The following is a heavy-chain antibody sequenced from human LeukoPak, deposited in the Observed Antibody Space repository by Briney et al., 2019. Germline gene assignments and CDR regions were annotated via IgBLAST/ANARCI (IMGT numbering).Heavy chain of an antibody. CDR1: GFTVSSNY. D-gene: IGHD6-19*01. CDR2: IYSGGST. Sequence: GSLRLSCAASGFTVSSNYMSWVRQAPGKGLEWVSVIYSGGSTYYADSVKGRFTISRDNSKNTLYLQMNSLRAEDTAVYYCAKLGYSSGWYQFDYWGQGTLVTVSS. CDR3: AKLGYSSGWYQFDY. V-gene: IGHV3-66*01. J-gene: IGHJ4*02.